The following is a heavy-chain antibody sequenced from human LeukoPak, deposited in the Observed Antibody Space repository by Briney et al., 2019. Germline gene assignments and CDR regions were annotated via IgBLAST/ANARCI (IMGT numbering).Heavy chain of an antibody. J-gene: IGHJ4*02. CDR2: MNPNIGNT. D-gene: IGHD3-16*01. Sequence: GASVKVSCKASGYTFTSYDINWVRQATGQGREWMGWMNPNIGNTGYAQKFQGRVTMTRNTSIRTAYMELSSLRSEETAVHYCARGHGGPDYWGQGTLVTVSS. CDR1: GYTFTSYD. CDR3: ARGHGGPDY. V-gene: IGHV1-8*01.